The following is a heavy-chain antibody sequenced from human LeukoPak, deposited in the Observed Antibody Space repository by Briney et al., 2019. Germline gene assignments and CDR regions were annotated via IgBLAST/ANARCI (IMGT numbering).Heavy chain of an antibody. CDR2: IYHSGST. CDR1: GYSISSGYY. V-gene: IGHV4-38-2*01. CDR3: ARHHGGWELLGDIDY. J-gene: IGHJ4*02. Sequence: PSETLSLTCAVSGYSISSGYYWGWIRQPPGKGLEWIGSIYHSGSTYYNPSLKSRVTISVDTSKNQFSLKLSSVTAADTAVYYCARHHGGWELLGDIDYWGQGTLVTVSS. D-gene: IGHD1-26*01.